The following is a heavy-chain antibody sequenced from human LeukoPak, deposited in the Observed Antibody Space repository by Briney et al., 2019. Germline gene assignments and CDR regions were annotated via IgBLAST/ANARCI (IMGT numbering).Heavy chain of an antibody. Sequence: ASVKVSCKASGYTFTSYDINWVRQATGQGLEWMGWMNPNSGNTGYAQKFQGRVTMTRNTSISTAYMELSSLRSEDTAVYYCARGRRGVRGVITYYYYYMDVWGKGTTVTISS. J-gene: IGHJ6*03. CDR3: ARGRRGVRGVITYYYYYMDV. V-gene: IGHV1-8*01. CDR2: MNPNSGNT. D-gene: IGHD3-10*01. CDR1: GYTFTSYD.